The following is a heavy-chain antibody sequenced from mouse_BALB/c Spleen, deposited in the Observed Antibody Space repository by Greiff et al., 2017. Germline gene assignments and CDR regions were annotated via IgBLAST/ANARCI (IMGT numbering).Heavy chain of an antibody. Sequence: DVMLVESGGGLVKPGGSLKLSCAASGFTFSSYAMSWVRQSPEKRLEWVAEISSGGSYTYYPDTVTGRFTISRDNAKNTLYLEMSSLRSEDTAMYYCARDPYYYGSSYDAMDYWGQGTSVTVSS. J-gene: IGHJ4*01. V-gene: IGHV5-9-4*01. CDR2: ISSGGSYT. D-gene: IGHD1-1*01. CDR1: GFTFSSYA. CDR3: ARDPYYYGSSYDAMDY.